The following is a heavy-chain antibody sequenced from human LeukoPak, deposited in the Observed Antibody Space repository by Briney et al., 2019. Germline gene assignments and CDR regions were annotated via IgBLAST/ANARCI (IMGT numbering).Heavy chain of an antibody. J-gene: IGHJ5*02. Sequence: GGSLRLSCAASGFTFSSYAMSWVRQAPGKGLEWVSAISGSGGSTYYADSVKGRFTISRDNSKNTLYLQMNSLRVEDTAVYYCAKDRDYGGVNWFDPWGQGTPATVSS. V-gene: IGHV3-23*01. D-gene: IGHD4-23*01. CDR1: GFTFSSYA. CDR2: ISGSGGST. CDR3: AKDRDYGGVNWFDP.